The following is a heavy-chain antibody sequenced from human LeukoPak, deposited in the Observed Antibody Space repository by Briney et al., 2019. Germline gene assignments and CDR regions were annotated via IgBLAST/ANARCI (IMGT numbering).Heavy chain of an antibody. CDR2: LSWNSDNL. V-gene: IGHV3-9*01. J-gene: IGHJ4*02. D-gene: IGHD6-13*01. CDR1: GFTFDDYA. Sequence: GGSLRLSCAASGFTFDDYAMHWVRQAPGKGLEWVSGLSWNSDNLAYADSVRGRFTISRDNAKNSLYLQMNSLRTEDTAFYYCAKDVAFRAAAINSWGQGTLVTVSS. CDR3: AKDVAFRAAAINS.